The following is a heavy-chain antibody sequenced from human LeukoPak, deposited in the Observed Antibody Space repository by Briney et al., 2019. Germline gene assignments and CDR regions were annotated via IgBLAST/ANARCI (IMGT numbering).Heavy chain of an antibody. D-gene: IGHD2-2*01. V-gene: IGHV4-59*01. Sequence: PSETLSLTCTVSGGSMSGYYWSWIRQSPGKGLEWIGYIYYSGSSNSNPSLKSRVTISVDTSKNQFSLRLSSVTAADTAVYYCVRDKPGTSCYDYWGQGTLVTVSS. CDR3: VRDKPGTSCYDY. CDR1: GGSMSGYY. CDR2: IYYSGSS. J-gene: IGHJ4*02.